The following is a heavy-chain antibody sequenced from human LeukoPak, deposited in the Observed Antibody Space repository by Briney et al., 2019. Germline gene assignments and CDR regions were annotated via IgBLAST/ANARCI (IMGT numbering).Heavy chain of an antibody. V-gene: IGHV3-11*01. Sequence: PGGSLRLSCAASGFTFSDYYMSWIRQAPGKGLEWVSYISSSGSTIYYADSVKGRFTISRDNSKNTLYLQMNSLRAEDTAVYYCAKDSSITVGATRGKYFQHWGQGTLVTVSS. CDR2: ISSSGSTI. J-gene: IGHJ1*01. D-gene: IGHD1-26*01. CDR3: AKDSSITVGATRGKYFQH. CDR1: GFTFSDYY.